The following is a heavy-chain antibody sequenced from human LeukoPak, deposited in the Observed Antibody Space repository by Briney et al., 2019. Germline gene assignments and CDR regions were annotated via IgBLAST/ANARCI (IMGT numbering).Heavy chain of an antibody. J-gene: IGHJ4*02. CDR1: GGTFSSYA. CDR3: AREAPLYSSGWYYY. V-gene: IGHV1-69*06. Sequence: ASVKVSCTASGGTFSSYAISWVRQAPGQGLEWMGGIIPIFGTANYAQKFQGRVTITADKSMSTAYMELSSLRSEDTAVYYCAREAPLYSSGWYYYWGQGTLVTVSS. D-gene: IGHD6-19*01. CDR2: IIPIFGTA.